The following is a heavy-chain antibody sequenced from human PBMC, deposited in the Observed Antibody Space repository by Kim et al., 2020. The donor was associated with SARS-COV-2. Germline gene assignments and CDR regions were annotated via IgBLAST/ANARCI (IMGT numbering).Heavy chain of an antibody. J-gene: IGHJ6*02. V-gene: IGHV3-7*03. CDR2: IKQDGSEK. CDR1: GFTFSSYW. CDR3: ARDREAYYDSSGYYYYYYGMDV. D-gene: IGHD3-22*01. Sequence: GGSLRLSCAASGFTFSSYWMSWVRQAPGKGLEWVANIKQDGSEKYYVDSVKGRFTISRDNAKNSLYLQMNSLRAEDTAVYYCARDREAYYDSSGYYYYYYGMDVWGQGTTVTVSS.